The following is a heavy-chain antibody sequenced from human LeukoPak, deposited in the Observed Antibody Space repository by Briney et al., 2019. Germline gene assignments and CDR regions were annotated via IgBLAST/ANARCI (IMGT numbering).Heavy chain of an antibody. J-gene: IGHJ5*02. Sequence: SETLSLTCAVYGGSFSGYYWSWIRQPPGKGLEWIGEINHSGSTNYNPSLKSRVTISVDTSKNQFSLKLSSVTAADTAVYYCAGGYCSSTSCYKDWFDPWGQGTLVTVSS. CDR2: INHSGST. V-gene: IGHV4-34*01. D-gene: IGHD2-2*01. CDR3: AGGYCSSTSCYKDWFDP. CDR1: GGSFSGYY.